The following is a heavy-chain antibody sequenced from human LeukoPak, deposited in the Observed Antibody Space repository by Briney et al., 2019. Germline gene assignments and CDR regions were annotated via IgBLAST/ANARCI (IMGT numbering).Heavy chain of an antibody. CDR2: ISSSSTYI. J-gene: IGHJ6*02. CDR3: ARIITMVRGVDYYGMDV. Sequence: GGSLRLSCAASGFTFSSYNINWVHQAPGKGLEWVSSISSSSTYIYYADSMKGRFTISRDNAKNSLYLQMNSLRAEDTAVYYCARIITMVRGVDYYGMDVWGQGTTVTVSS. CDR1: GFTFSSYN. D-gene: IGHD3-10*01. V-gene: IGHV3-21*04.